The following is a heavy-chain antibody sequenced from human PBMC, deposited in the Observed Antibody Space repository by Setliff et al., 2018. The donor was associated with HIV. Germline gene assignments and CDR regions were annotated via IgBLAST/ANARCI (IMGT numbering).Heavy chain of an antibody. CDR1: GDSISSHY. CDR2: LYFGGST. V-gene: IGHV4-59*11. J-gene: IGHJ6*02. Sequence: SETLSLTCNVSGDSISSHYWSWIRQPPGKGLEWIGTLYFGGSTNYNPSLKSRVTISVDTSKNQFSLKVTSVTAADTAVYYCARDVGHMMDVWGQGTTVTVS. CDR3: ARDVGHMMDV.